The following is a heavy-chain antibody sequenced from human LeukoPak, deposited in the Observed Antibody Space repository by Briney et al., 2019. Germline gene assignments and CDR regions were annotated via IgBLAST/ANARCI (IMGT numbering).Heavy chain of an antibody. CDR3: ARTGTTGDFDY. D-gene: IGHD1-7*01. CDR1: GFTFSSYW. J-gene: IGHJ4*02. V-gene: IGHV3-7*01. CDR2: IKQDGSEK. Sequence: GGSLRLSCAASGFTFSSYWMSWFRQAPGKGLEWVANIKQDGSEKYYVDSVKGRFTISRDNAKNSLYLQMNSLRAEDTAVYYCARTGTTGDFDYWGQGTLVTVSS.